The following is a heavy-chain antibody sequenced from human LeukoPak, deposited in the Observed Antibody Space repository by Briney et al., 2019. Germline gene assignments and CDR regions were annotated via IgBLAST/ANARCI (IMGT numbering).Heavy chain of an antibody. J-gene: IGHJ6*03. Sequence: SVKVSCKASGGTFSSYALSWVRQAPGQGLEWMGGIFPILGTANYAQKFQARVTITAAKSTNTAYMELSSLTSEDTAVYYCARHSSSLGYYYSMDVWGKGTTVTVSS. CDR2: IFPILGTA. V-gene: IGHV1-69*06. D-gene: IGHD6-13*01. CDR1: GGTFSSYA. CDR3: ARHSSSLGYYYSMDV.